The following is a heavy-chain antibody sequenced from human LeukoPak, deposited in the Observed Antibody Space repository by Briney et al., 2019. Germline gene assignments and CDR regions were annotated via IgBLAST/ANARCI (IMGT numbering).Heavy chain of an antibody. V-gene: IGHV3-43D*04. CDR2: ISWDGGST. J-gene: IGHJ1*01. D-gene: IGHD6-13*01. Sequence: GGSLRLSCAASGFTFDDYAMHWVRQAPGKGLEWVSLISWDGGSTYYADSVKGRFTISRDNSKNSLYLQMNSLRAEDTALYYCAKGLIAAAGTRAEYFQHWGQGTLVTVSS. CDR1: GFTFDDYA. CDR3: AKGLIAAAGTRAEYFQH.